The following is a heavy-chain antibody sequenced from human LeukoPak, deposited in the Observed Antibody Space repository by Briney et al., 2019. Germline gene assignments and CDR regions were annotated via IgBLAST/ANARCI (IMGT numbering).Heavy chain of an antibody. D-gene: IGHD5-18*01. CDR1: GFTFSSYA. V-gene: IGHV3-23*01. Sequence: GGSLRLSCAASGFTFSSYAMSWVRQAPGKGLEWVSAISGSGGSTYYADSVKGRLTISRDNSKNTLYLQMNSLRAEDTAVYYCAKGAWDTAMAPSIFDYWGQGTLVTVSS. CDR2: ISGSGGST. J-gene: IGHJ4*02. CDR3: AKGAWDTAMAPSIFDY.